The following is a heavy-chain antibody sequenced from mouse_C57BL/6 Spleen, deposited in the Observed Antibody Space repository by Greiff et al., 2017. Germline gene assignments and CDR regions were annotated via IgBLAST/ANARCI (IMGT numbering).Heavy chain of an antibody. J-gene: IGHJ2*01. Sequence: EVKLVESGGGLVQPGGSMKLSCVASGFTFSNYWMNWVRQSPEKGLEWVAHIRLKSDYYATHYAESVKGRFTISRDDSKSRVYLQMNTLRAEDTGIYYCTTCNYLDYWGQGTTLTVSS. CDR1: GFTFSNYW. CDR2: IRLKSDYYAT. CDR3: TTCNYLDY. V-gene: IGHV6-3*01.